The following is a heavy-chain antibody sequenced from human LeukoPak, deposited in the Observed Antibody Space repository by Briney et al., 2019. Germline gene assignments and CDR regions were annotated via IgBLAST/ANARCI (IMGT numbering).Heavy chain of an antibody. Sequence: GSLRLSCAASGFTFSSYWMSWVRQAPGKGLEWVANIKQDGSEKYYVDSVKGRFTISRDNAKNSLYLQMNSLRAEDTAVYYCARDIVVVPAAIRDYWGQGTLVTVSS. J-gene: IGHJ4*02. D-gene: IGHD2-2*01. CDR1: GFTFSSYW. V-gene: IGHV3-7*01. CDR3: ARDIVVVPAAIRDY. CDR2: IKQDGSEK.